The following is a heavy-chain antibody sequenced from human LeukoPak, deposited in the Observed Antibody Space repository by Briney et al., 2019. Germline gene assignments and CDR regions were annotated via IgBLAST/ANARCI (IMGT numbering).Heavy chain of an antibody. J-gene: IGHJ4*02. V-gene: IGHV4-61*08. CDR3: ATYYLGGSTTYYFNS. D-gene: IGHD2/OR15-2a*01. Sequence: SETLSLTCTVSGGSISSGDYYWSWIRQPPGKGLEWIGYIYYSGTTNYRPSLKSRVTISSDTSKNEFSLKLNSVTAADTAVYYCATYYLGGSTTYYFNSWGQGIFVTVSS. CDR2: IYYSGTT. CDR1: GGSISSGDYY.